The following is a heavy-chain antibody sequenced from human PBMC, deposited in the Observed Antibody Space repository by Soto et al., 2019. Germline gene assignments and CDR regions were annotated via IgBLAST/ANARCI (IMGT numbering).Heavy chain of an antibody. CDR1: GYTFTGYY. CDR2: INPSSGGT. CDR3: ASYVATTWGDFDY. D-gene: IGHD5-12*01. Sequence: GASVKVSCKASGYTFTGYYMHWVRQAPGQGLEWMGWINPSSGGTNYAQKFQGRVTMTRDTSISTAYMELSRLRSDDTAVYYCASYVATTWGDFDYWGQGTLVTVSS. J-gene: IGHJ4*02. V-gene: IGHV1-2*02.